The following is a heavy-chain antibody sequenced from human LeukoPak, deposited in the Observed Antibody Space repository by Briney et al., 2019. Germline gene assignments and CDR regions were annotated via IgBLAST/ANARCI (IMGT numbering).Heavy chain of an antibody. D-gene: IGHD6-19*01. CDR3: ARRIPVAGLFDY. J-gene: IGHJ4*02. Sequence: SQTLSLTCAISGDSVSSNSAAWNWIRQSPSRGLEWLGRTYYRSKWYNDYAVSVKSRITINPDTSKNQFSLKLTSVTAADTAVYYCARRIPVAGLFDYWGQGTLVTVSS. CDR2: TYYRSKWYN. CDR1: GDSVSSNSAA. V-gene: IGHV6-1*01.